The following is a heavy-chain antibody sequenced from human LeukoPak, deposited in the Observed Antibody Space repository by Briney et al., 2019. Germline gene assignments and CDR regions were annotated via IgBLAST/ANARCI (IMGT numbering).Heavy chain of an antibody. J-gene: IGHJ4*02. CDR2: IWNDGSHK. V-gene: IGHV3-33*01. Sequence: GRSLRLSCAASGFTFSSYGMHWVRQAPGRGLEWVAVIWNDGSHKYYADSVKGRFTISRDNSKNTLYLQMNSLRAEDTAVYYCVRSNGGNGDFDYWGQGTLVTVSS. CDR3: VRSNGGNGDFDY. CDR1: GFTFSSYG. D-gene: IGHD4-23*01.